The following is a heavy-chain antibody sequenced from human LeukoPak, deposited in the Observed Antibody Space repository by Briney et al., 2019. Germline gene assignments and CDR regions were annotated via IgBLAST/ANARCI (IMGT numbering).Heavy chain of an antibody. CDR3: AKYPFGYMVRGVILAFDI. CDR1: GFTFSSYA. D-gene: IGHD3-10*01. CDR2: LSGSGLSK. J-gene: IGHJ3*02. V-gene: IGHV3-23*01. Sequence: GSLRLSCAASGFTFSSYAMNWVRQAPGKGLQWVSALSGSGLSKYYADSVKGRFTISRDNSKNTLYLQMNSLRAEDTAVYYCAKYPFGYMVRGVILAFDIWGQGTMVTVSS.